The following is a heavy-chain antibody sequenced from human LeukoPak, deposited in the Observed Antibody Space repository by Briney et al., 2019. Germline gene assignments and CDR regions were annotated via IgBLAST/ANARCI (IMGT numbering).Heavy chain of an antibody. CDR3: ASPNYPGLAFDI. J-gene: IGHJ3*02. CDR2: IYHSGST. Sequence: SETLSLTCTVSDYSISSGYYWGWIRQPPGKGLEWIGSIYHSGSTYYNPSLKSRVTISVDTSKNQSSLKLSSVTAADTAVYYCASPNYPGLAFDIWGQGTMVTVSS. D-gene: IGHD5-24*01. CDR1: DYSISSGYY. V-gene: IGHV4-38-2*02.